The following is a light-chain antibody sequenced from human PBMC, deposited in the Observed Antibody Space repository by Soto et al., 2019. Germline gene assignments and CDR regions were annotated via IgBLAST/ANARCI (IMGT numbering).Light chain of an antibody. CDR1: RSVLKSSNNEDY. CDR2: FAS. J-gene: IGKJ1*01. CDR3: SQYDTTPQS. Sequence: DIVMTQSPDSLAVSLGERAIINCKSSRSVLKSSNNEDYLAWYQQKPGQPPKLLIYFASTRESGVPDRFSGSGSGKDFTLTISSRQAEDGAVYYCSQYDTTPQSFGQGTKVEIK. V-gene: IGKV4-1*01.